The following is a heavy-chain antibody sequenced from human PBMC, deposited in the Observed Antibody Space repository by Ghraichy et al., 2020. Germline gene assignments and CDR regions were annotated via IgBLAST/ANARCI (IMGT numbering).Heavy chain of an antibody. Sequence: GESLNISCKTSGYTFTDYWIAWVRQMPGKCLEWMGFIYPSDSDTRYSPSFEGQVTISADTSTNTAYLQKTSLRASDTATYYCARVTRNYFDPWGHGTPVTVSS. J-gene: IGHJ5*02. CDR2: IYPSDSDT. CDR3: ARVTRNYFDP. V-gene: IGHV5-51*01. CDR1: GYTFTDYW.